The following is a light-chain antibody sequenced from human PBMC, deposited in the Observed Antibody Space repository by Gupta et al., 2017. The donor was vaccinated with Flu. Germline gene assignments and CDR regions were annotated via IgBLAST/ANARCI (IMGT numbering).Light chain of an antibody. Sequence: DIQMTQSPCFLSASLGDRVNITCRASESITTYLNWYQQKPGKAPNLLIYAASSLESGVPSRFSGSGSGTDFTLTISSLQPEDFATYYCQQSYSTPWTFGQGTKVEI. J-gene: IGKJ1*01. CDR1: ESITTY. V-gene: IGKV1-39*01. CDR3: QQSYSTPWT. CDR2: AAS.